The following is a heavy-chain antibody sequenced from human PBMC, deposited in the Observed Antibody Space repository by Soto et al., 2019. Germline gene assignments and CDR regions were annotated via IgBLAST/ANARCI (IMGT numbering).Heavy chain of an antibody. J-gene: IGHJ4*02. Sequence: EVQLLESGGGLVQPGGSRTLSCAASGFPLSDYVVTWVRQAPGQGLEWVSGISGSIGHTYYADSVKGRFTISRDSSKNTVYLQMNSLRAEDTAVYYCAKEVIGARRGPDNWGQGTLVTVSS. V-gene: IGHV3-23*01. CDR3: AKEVIGARRGPDN. D-gene: IGHD6-6*01. CDR1: GFPLSDYV. CDR2: ISGSIGHT.